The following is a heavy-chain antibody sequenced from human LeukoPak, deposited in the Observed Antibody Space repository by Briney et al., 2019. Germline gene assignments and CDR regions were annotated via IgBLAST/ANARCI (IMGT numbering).Heavy chain of an antibody. Sequence: GGTLRLSCAASGFSFSSYGMNWVRQAPGQGLEWVSAITGSTRTTYYADSVKGRFTVSRDNSKNTLYLQMNSLRAEDTAVYYCAKDLAASIVVVITTPFDYWGQGTLVTVSS. CDR3: AKDLAASIVVVITTPFDY. CDR2: ITGSTRTT. D-gene: IGHD3-22*01. CDR1: GFSFSSYG. J-gene: IGHJ4*02. V-gene: IGHV3-23*01.